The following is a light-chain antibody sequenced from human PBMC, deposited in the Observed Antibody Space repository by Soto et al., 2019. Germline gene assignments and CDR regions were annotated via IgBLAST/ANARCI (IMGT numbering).Light chain of an antibody. CDR1: SSNIGSCS. CDR3: AAWDASPNGYV. J-gene: IGLJ1*01. V-gene: IGLV1-44*01. Sequence: QSVLTQPPSASGTPGQRGTISCSGSSSNIGSCSVSWYQQFPGTAPKLLIYTNNQRPSGVPDRFSGSKSGTSACLAISGLQSEDEADYYWAAWDASPNGYVFGTGTRSPS. CDR2: TNN.